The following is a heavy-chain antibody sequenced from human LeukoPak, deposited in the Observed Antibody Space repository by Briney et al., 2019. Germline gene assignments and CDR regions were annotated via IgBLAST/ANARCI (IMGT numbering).Heavy chain of an antibody. CDR3: AIARVTMIVVVTLRY. J-gene: IGHJ4*02. V-gene: IGHV1-2*06. CDR2: INPNSGGT. Sequence: ASVKVSCKASRYTFTGYYMHWVRQAPGQGLEWMGRINPNSGGTNYAQKFQGRVTMTRDTSISTAYMELSRLRSDDTAVYYCAIARVTMIVVVTLRYWGQGTLVTVSS. CDR1: RYTFTGYY. D-gene: IGHD3-22*01.